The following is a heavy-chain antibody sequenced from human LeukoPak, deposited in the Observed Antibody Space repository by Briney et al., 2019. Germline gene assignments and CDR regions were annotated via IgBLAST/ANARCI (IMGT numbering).Heavy chain of an antibody. J-gene: IGHJ4*02. CDR1: VFTFRIYG. D-gene: IGHD3/OR15-3a*01. V-gene: IGHV3-30*03. CDR2: ISYDGSNK. CDR3: ARGSEYRYDFTGRGRTKSRLDY. Sequence: PGGSLRLSCAPSVFTFRIYGMHWVREAPGGGLEWLAVISYDGSNKYCVDSVKRRFTISRDNSKNTVFLQMNRLRAEDTAVYYCARGSEYRYDFTGRGRTKSRLDYWGQGTLVTVSS.